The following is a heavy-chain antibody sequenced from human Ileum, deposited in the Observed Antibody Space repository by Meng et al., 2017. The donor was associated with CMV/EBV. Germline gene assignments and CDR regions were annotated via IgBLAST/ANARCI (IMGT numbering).Heavy chain of an antibody. CDR3: AREQGYGSGSYFQRWFYP. D-gene: IGHD3-10*01. V-gene: IGHV4-34*01. Sequence: QVQLQQGGAGLLKPSETLSLTCAVHGGSLSGYYWSWIRQPPEKRLEWIGEINHSGSTSYNPSLQSRVTISLDTSKNQFSLKLSSVTAADTAVYYCAREQGYGSGSYFQRWFYPWGQGTLVTVSS. CDR2: INHSGST. CDR1: GGSLSGYY. J-gene: IGHJ5*02.